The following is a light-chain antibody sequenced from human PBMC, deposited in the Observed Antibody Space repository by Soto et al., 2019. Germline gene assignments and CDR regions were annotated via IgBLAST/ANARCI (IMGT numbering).Light chain of an antibody. CDR2: GVS. Sequence: QSVLTQPASVSGSPGQSITISCTGTRNDVGNYKYVSWYQQHPGKAPKLMIFGVSNRPSGVSNRFSGSKSGNTASLTISGLQAEDEADYYCSSYTNSDTLVFGGGTKVTVL. V-gene: IGLV2-14*01. CDR3: SSYTNSDTLV. CDR1: RNDVGNYKY. J-gene: IGLJ2*01.